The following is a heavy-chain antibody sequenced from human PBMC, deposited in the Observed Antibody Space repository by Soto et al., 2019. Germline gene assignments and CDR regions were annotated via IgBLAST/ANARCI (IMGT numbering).Heavy chain of an antibody. D-gene: IGHD2-15*01. CDR3: ARDVGYATVDC. J-gene: IGHJ4*02. CDR1: GDSISSGAYY. V-gene: IGHV4-30-4*01. CDR2: IYHSGAT. Sequence: QVQLQESGPGLVQPSQTLSLTCTVSGDSISSGAYYWSWIRQPPGKGLEWIGYIYHSGATYYNPSLESRVTMSVDTSKNQCSLRLSSVTAADTAVYYCARDVGYATVDCWGQGTLVTVSS.